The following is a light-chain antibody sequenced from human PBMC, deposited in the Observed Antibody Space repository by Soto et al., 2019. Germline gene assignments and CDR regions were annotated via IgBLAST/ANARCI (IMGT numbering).Light chain of an antibody. Sequence: QSALTQPASVSGSPGQSITISCTGTSSDVGGYNYVSWYQQHPGKAPKLMIYEVSNRPSGVSNRFSGSKSGNTASLTISGLQAEDEATYYCSSYTSIGTVVFGGGTKLTVL. V-gene: IGLV2-14*01. CDR2: EVS. CDR1: SSDVGGYNY. CDR3: SSYTSIGTVV. J-gene: IGLJ2*01.